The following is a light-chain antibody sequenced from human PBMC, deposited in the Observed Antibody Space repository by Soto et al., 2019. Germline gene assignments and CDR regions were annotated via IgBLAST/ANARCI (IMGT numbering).Light chain of an antibody. CDR3: QQYKTYPRT. CDR1: QNIDSW. J-gene: IGKJ1*01. Sequence: DIQMTQSPSTLSASVGDRVTISCRASQNIDSWLAWYQQKTGKAPKVLIYDASSVESGVPSRFSGKGSGTEFTLTITSLQTDDFATYYCQQYKTYPRTLCQGTKVDIK. CDR2: DAS. V-gene: IGKV1-5*01.